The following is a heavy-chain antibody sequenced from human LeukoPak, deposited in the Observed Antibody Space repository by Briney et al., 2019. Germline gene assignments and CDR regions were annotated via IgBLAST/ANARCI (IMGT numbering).Heavy chain of an antibody. J-gene: IGHJ4*02. CDR2: IYTSGST. CDR1: GGSISSGSYY. V-gene: IGHV4-61*02. CDR3: ARATRLTGYSFDY. D-gene: IGHD3-9*01. Sequence: SETLSLTCTVSGGSISSGSYYWSWIRQPAGKGLERIGRIYTSGSTNYNPSLKSRVTISVDTSKNQFSLKLSSVTAADTAVYYCARATRLTGYSFDYWGQGTLVTVSS.